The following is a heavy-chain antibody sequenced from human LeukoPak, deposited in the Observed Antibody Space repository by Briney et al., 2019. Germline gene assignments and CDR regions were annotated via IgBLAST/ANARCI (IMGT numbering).Heavy chain of an antibody. Sequence: PQASVKVSCKASGGTFSSYAISWVRQAPGQGLEWMGGIIPIFGTANYAQKFQGRVTITADESRSTAYMELSSLRSEDTAVYYCWGGGWKKPLDYWGQGTLVTVSS. CDR2: IIPIFGTA. J-gene: IGHJ4*02. V-gene: IGHV1-69*01. CDR1: GGTFSSYA. CDR3: WGGGWKKPLDY. D-gene: IGHD2-21*01.